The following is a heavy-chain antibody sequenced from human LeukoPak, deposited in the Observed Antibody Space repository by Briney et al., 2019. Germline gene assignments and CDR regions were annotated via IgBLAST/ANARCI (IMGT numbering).Heavy chain of an antibody. D-gene: IGHD3-9*01. V-gene: IGHV3-30*18. CDR2: ISYDGSNK. CDR3: AKDRGRYFDWLPKQPYYYYGMDV. J-gene: IGHJ6*02. CDR1: GFTFSSYG. Sequence: GGSLRLSCAASGFTFSSYGMHWVRQAPGKGLEWVAVISYDGSNKYYADSVKGRFTISRDNSKNTLYLQMNSLRAEDTAVYYCAKDRGRYFDWLPKQPYYYYGMDVWGQGTTVTVSS.